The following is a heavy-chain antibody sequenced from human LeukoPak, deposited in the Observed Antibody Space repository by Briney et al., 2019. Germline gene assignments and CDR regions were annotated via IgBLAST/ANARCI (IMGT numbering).Heavy chain of an antibody. CDR3: AREAEYRIAVAGYYFDY. D-gene: IGHD6-19*01. J-gene: IGHJ4*02. CDR2: IIPIFGTA. V-gene: IGHV1-69*13. CDR1: GGTFSSYA. Sequence: ASVKVSCKASGGTFSSYAISWVRQAPGQGLEWMGGIIPIFGTANYAQKFQGRVTITADESTSTAYMELSSLRSEDTAVYYCAREAEYRIAVAGYYFDYWGQGTLVTVSS.